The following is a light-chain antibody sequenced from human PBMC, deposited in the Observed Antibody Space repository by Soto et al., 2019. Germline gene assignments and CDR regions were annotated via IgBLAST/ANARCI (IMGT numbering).Light chain of an antibody. CDR3: CSYAGSHWV. Sequence: QSVLTQPRSVSGSPGQSVTISCTGTSSDVGDYNYVSWYQQHPGKAPKLMIYDVTKRPSGVPDRFSGSKSGNTASLTISGLQAEDEADYYCCSYAGSHWVFGGGTKLTVL. J-gene: IGLJ3*02. V-gene: IGLV2-11*01. CDR2: DVT. CDR1: SSDVGDYNY.